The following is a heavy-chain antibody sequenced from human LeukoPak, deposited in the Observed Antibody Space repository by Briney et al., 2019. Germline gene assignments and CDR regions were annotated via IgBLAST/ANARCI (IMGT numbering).Heavy chain of an antibody. Sequence: SETLSLTCTVSGGSISSSSYYWSWIRQPPGKGLEWIGYIYYSGSTYYNPSLKSRVTISVDTSKNQFSLKLSSVTAADTAVYYCARGGSYYGSGSCLMPIYYYYYMDVWGKGTTVTVSS. J-gene: IGHJ6*03. CDR3: ARGGSYYGSGSCLMPIYYYYYMDV. D-gene: IGHD3-10*01. V-gene: IGHV4-30-4*08. CDR1: GGSISSSSYY. CDR2: IYYSGST.